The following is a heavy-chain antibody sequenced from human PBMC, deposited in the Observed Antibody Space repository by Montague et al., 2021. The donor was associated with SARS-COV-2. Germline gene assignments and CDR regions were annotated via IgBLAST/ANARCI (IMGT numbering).Heavy chain of an antibody. CDR3: ARGPRITMIVVVITDIWFDP. CDR2: INHSGST. J-gene: IGHJ5*02. D-gene: IGHD3-22*01. V-gene: IGHV4-34*01. Sequence: SETLSLTCAVYGGSFSGYYWSWIRQPPGKGLEWIGEINHSGSTNXXPSLKSRVTISVDTSMNQFSLKLSSVTAADTAVYYCARGPRITMIVVVITDIWFDPWGQGTLVTVSS. CDR1: GGSFSGYY.